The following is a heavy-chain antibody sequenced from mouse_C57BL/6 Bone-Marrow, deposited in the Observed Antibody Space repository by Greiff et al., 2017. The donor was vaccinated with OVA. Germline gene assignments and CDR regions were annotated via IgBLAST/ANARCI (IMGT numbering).Heavy chain of an antibody. CDR1: GYTFTSYG. D-gene: IGHD1-1*01. Sequence: QVHVKQSGAELARPGASVKLSCKASGYTFTSYGISWVKQRTGQGLEWIGEIYPRSGNTYYNEKFKGKATLTADKSSSTAYMELRSLTSEDSAVYVCAREGECYYYWYFDVWGTGTTVTVSS. V-gene: IGHV1-81*01. J-gene: IGHJ1*03. CDR3: AREGECYYYWYFDV. CDR2: IYPRSGNT.